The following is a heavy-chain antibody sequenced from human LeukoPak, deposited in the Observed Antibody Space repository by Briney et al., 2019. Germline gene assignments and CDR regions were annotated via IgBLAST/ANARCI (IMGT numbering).Heavy chain of an antibody. J-gene: IGHJ4*02. Sequence: SETLSLTCTVSGGSISSSSYYWGWIRQPPGKGLEWIGSIYHSGSTYYNPSLKSRVTISVDRSKNQFSLKLSSVTAADTAVYYCARVWGSGIDYWGQGTLVTVSS. CDR2: IYHSGST. CDR1: GGSISSSSYY. D-gene: IGHD3-10*01. V-gene: IGHV4-39*07. CDR3: ARVWGSGIDY.